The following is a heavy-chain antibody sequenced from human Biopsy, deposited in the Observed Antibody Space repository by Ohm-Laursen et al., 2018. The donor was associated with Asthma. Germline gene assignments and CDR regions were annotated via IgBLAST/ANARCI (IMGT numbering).Heavy chain of an antibody. Sequence: SWARQHPGKGLEWIGYINYSGSTFYSPSLESRVTVSVDTSKNQFSLKLSSVTAADTAVYYCARDLSGYCTSSACYGFDSWGQGTLVTVSS. CDR2: INYSGST. V-gene: IGHV4-31*02. CDR3: ARDLSGYCTSSACYGFDS. D-gene: IGHD2-8*01. J-gene: IGHJ5*01.